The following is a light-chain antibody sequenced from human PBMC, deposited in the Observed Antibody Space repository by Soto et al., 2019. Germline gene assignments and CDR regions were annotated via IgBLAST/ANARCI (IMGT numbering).Light chain of an antibody. V-gene: IGKV3-15*01. CDR1: QSVSGY. J-gene: IGKJ1*01. CDR3: LQHYSWPWT. Sequence: EIVMTHSPGNVSVFPGETVTLSCRASQSVSGYLDWFHQKPGQAPRLVLLRIFTRAIGVPARFSGSGSETEFTLTISGLQSEDSGVYYCLQHYSWPWTFGQGTKVEIK. CDR2: RIF.